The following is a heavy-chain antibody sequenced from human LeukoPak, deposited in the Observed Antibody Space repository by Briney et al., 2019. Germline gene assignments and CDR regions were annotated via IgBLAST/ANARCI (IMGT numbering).Heavy chain of an antibody. J-gene: IGHJ6*02. CDR2: MNPNSGNT. Sequence: ASVKVSCKASGYTFTSYGISWVRQAPGQGLEWMGWMNPNSGNTGYAQKFQGRVTMTRNTSISTAYMELSSLRSEDTAVYYCARFNWDILHYYYGMDVWGQGTTVTVSS. D-gene: IGHD2-15*01. V-gene: IGHV1-8*02. CDR3: ARFNWDILHYYYGMDV. CDR1: GYTFTSYG.